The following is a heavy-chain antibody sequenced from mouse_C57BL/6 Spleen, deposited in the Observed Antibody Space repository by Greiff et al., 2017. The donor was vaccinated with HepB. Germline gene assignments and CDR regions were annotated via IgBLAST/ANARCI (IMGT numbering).Heavy chain of an antibody. CDR3: ARDTTVVANWYFDV. Sequence: QVHVKQPGAELVRPGSSVKLSCKASGYTFTRYWMHWVKQRPIQGLEWIGNIDPSDSETHYNQKFKDKATLTVDKSSSTAYMQLSSLTSEDSAVYDCARDTTVVANWYFDVWGTGTTVTVSS. CDR2: IDPSDSET. D-gene: IGHD1-1*01. CDR1: GYTFTRYW. J-gene: IGHJ1*03. V-gene: IGHV1-52*01.